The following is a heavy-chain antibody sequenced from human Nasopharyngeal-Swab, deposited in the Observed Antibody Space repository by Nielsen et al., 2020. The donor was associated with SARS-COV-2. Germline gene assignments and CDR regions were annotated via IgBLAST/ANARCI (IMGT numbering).Heavy chain of an antibody. J-gene: IGHJ4*02. CDR3: AKESRNEGWELRYYFDY. CDR2: ISYDGSNK. V-gene: IGHV3-30*18. D-gene: IGHD1-26*01. Sequence: GESLKISCAASGFTFSSYGMHWVRQAPGKGPEWVAVISYDGSNKYYADSVKGRFTISRDNSKNTLYLQMNSLRAEDTAVYYCAKESRNEGWELRYYFDYWGQGTLVTVSS. CDR1: GFTFSSYG.